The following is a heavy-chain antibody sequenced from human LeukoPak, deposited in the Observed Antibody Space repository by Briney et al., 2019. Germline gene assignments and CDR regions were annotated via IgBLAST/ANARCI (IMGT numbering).Heavy chain of an antibody. CDR1: DDSVSDYY. J-gene: IGHJ4*02. CDR2: FHNSGTS. Sequence: SETLSLTCTVSDDSVSDYYRGWIRQPPGKGLEWIGYFHNSGTSTCNPSLKSRVTISADTSKNQFSLKLNSLTTADTAVYYCTRGAGWLIDYWGQGILVTVSS. D-gene: IGHD3-16*01. V-gene: IGHV4-59*02. CDR3: TRGAGWLIDY.